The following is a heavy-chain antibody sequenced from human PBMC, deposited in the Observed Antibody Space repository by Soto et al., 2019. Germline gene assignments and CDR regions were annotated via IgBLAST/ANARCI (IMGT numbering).Heavy chain of an antibody. V-gene: IGHV5-10-1*01. CDR2: IDPSDSYT. J-gene: IGHJ6*02. CDR1: GYSFTSYW. Sequence: GESLKISCKGSGYSFTSYWISWVRQMPGKGLEWMGRIDPSDSYTNYSPSFQGHVTISADKSISTAYLQWSSLKASDTAMYYCARRSKGIADFYGMDVWGQGAKVTVSS. D-gene: IGHD6-13*01. CDR3: ARRSKGIADFYGMDV.